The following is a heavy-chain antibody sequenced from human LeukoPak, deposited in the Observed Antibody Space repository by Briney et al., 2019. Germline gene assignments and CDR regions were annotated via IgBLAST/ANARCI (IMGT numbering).Heavy chain of an antibody. D-gene: IGHD3-22*01. CDR2: INPNSGGT. Sequence: ASVKVSCRASGYTFTGYYMHWVRQAPGQGLEWMGWINPNSGGTNYAQKFQGRVTMTRDTSISTAYMELSRLRSDDTAVYYCARGGYYCDSSGYYSSFDYWGQGTLVTVSS. CDR1: GYTFTGYY. V-gene: IGHV1-2*02. CDR3: ARGGYYCDSSGYYSSFDY. J-gene: IGHJ4*02.